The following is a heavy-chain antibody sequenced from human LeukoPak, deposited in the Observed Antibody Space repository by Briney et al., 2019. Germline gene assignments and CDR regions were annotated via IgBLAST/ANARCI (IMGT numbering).Heavy chain of an antibody. D-gene: IGHD5-18*01. V-gene: IGHV3-7*01. CDR2: IKKDGSEK. J-gene: IGHJ4*02. CDR1: GFTFSSYW. Sequence: GGSLRLSCAASGFTFSSYWMSWVRQAPGKGLEWVANIKKDGSEKYYVDSVKGRFTISRDNAKTSLYLQMNSLRAEDTAVYYCARDLSGVTGYTYGRGIGYWGQGTLVTVSS. CDR3: ARDLSGVTGYTYGRGIGY.